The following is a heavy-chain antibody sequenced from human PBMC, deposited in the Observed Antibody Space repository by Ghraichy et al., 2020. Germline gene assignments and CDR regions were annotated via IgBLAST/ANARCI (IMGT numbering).Heavy chain of an antibody. CDR1: GGSISSGSYY. D-gene: IGHD3-22*01. V-gene: IGHV4-61*02. J-gene: IGHJ5*02. Sequence: SETLSLTCTVSGGSISSGSYYWSWIRQPAGKGLEWIGRIYTSGSTNYNPSLKSRVTISVDTSKNQFSVQLSSVTAADTAVYFCAREKITMRLAVTQGWFDPWGQGFLVTVSS. CDR3: AREKITMRLAVTQGWFDP. CDR2: IYTSGST.